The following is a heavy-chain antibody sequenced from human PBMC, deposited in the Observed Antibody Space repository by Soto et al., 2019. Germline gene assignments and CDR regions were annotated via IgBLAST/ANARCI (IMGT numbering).Heavy chain of an antibody. CDR1: GYTFTSYA. J-gene: IGHJ5*02. V-gene: IGHV1-3*01. D-gene: IGHD6-6*01. Sequence: QVQLVQSGAEVKKPGASVKVSCKASGYTFTSYAMHWVRQAPGQRLEWMGWINAGNGNTKYSQKFQGRVTITRDTSACTAYMELSSLRSEDTAVYYCARGRSSSGWFDPWGQGTLVTVSS. CDR3: ARGRSSSGWFDP. CDR2: INAGNGNT.